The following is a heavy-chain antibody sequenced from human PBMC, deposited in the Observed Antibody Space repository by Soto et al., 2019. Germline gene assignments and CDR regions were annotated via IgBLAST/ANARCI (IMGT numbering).Heavy chain of an antibody. CDR2: IDHSGNT. CDR1: GDSFSDYY. J-gene: IGHJ4*02. V-gene: IGHV4-34*01. CDR3: VGGRGRLVGFDY. D-gene: IGHD2-15*01. Sequence: QVQLQQWGAGLLKPSETLSLTCAVNGDSFSDYYWNWIRQPPGKGLEWIGEIDHSGNTNYSPSLKSRATVSVDTSKNQFSLRLHPVAAADTAVYYCVGGRGRLVGFDYWGRGTLVTVSS.